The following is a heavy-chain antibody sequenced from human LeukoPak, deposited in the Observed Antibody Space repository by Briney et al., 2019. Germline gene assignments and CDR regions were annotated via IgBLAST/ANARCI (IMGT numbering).Heavy chain of an antibody. V-gene: IGHV3-30*18. Sequence: PGRSLRLSCAASGFTFSSYAMHWVRQAPGKGLEWVAVISYHGSNKYYADSVQGRFTISRDNSKNTLYLQMNSLRAEDTAVYYCAKPGRGWLHPMYDYWGQGTLVTASS. CDR1: GFTFSSYA. CDR2: ISYHGSNK. D-gene: IGHD5-12*01. CDR3: AKPGRGWLHPMYDY. J-gene: IGHJ4*02.